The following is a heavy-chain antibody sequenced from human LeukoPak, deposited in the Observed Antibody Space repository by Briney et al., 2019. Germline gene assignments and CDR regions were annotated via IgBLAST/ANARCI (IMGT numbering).Heavy chain of an antibody. J-gene: IGHJ4*02. CDR1: GGTFSSYA. Sequence: ASVKVSCKASGGTFSSYAISWVRQAPGQGLEWMGWINAGNGNTKYSQKFQGRVTITRDTSASTAYMELSSLRSEDTAVYYCARVRCSSTSCYNDYWGQGTLVTVSS. CDR2: INAGNGNT. V-gene: IGHV1-3*01. D-gene: IGHD2-2*02. CDR3: ARVRCSSTSCYNDY.